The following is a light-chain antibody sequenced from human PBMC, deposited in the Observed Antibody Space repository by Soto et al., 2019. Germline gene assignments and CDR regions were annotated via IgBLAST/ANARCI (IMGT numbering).Light chain of an antibody. CDR1: QSVGYY. CDR2: ETS. CDR3: QHCNSWPRT. Sequence: EIVMTQSPVTLSLSPGETATLSCRASQSVGYYLAWYQQKPGQAPRLLIYETSNRASGIPARLSGSGSGSQFALTMSILQSEDSSVCYCQHCNSWPRTFGQGTKVEIK. V-gene: IGKV3-15*01. J-gene: IGKJ1*01.